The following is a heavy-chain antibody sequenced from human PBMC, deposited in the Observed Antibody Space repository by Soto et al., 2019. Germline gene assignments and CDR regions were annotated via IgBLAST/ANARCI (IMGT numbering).Heavy chain of an antibody. CDR1: GFTFSSYG. Sequence: GGSLRLSCAASGFTFSSYGMHWVRQAPGKGLEWVAVIWYDGSNKYYADSVKGRFTISRDNSKNTLYLQMNSLRAEDTAVYYCARGKVRFLEWLAVPKGDYYYYMDVWGKGTTVTVSS. D-gene: IGHD3-3*01. CDR2: IWYDGSNK. CDR3: ARGKVRFLEWLAVPKGDYYYYMDV. V-gene: IGHV3-33*01. J-gene: IGHJ6*03.